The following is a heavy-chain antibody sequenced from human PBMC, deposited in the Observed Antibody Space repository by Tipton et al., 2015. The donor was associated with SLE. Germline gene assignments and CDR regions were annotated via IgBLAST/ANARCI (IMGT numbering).Heavy chain of an antibody. J-gene: IGHJ1*01. Sequence: TLYLTCTVSGGSISSSSYYWGWIRQPPGKGLEWIGSIYYSGSTYYNPSLKSRVTISVDTSKNQFSLKLSSVTAADTAVYYCARGGEAVAGTSYFQHWGQGTLVTVPS. D-gene: IGHD6-19*01. CDR1: GGSISSSSYY. CDR2: IYYSGST. CDR3: ARGGEAVAGTSYFQH. V-gene: IGHV4-39*07.